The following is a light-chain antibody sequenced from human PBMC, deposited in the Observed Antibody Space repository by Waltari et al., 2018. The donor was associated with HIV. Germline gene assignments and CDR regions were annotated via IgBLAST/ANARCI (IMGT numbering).Light chain of an antibody. CDR3: ASWDDNLNHWV. CDR1: NSNVGNTF. Sequence: QPVLTQTPSASRAPGQRILMSCSGTNSNVGNTFVSWFQQVSGGAPKLVIYRNDQRPSGVPARFSAAKSGSTASLAIARLQSDDEAEYFCASWDDNLNHWVFGGGTKLTV. CDR2: RND. J-gene: IGLJ3*02. V-gene: IGLV1-44*01.